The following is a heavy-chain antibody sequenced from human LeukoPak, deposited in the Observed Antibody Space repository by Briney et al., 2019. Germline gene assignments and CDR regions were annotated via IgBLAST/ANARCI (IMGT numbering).Heavy chain of an antibody. J-gene: IGHJ4*02. CDR3: ARVCGRDGYNSYFDY. Sequence: SVKVSCKASGGTFSSYAISWVRQAPGQGLEWMGRIIPILGIANYAQKFQGRVTVTADKSTSTAYMELSSLRSEDTAVYYCARVCGRDGYNSYFDYWGQGTLVIVSS. V-gene: IGHV1-69*04. CDR2: IIPILGIA. D-gene: IGHD5-24*01. CDR1: GGTFSSYA.